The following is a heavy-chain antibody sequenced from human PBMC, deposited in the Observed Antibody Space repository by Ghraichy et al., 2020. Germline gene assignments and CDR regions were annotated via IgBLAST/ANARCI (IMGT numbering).Heavy chain of an antibody. V-gene: IGHV1-69*13. Sequence: SVKVSCKASGGTFSSYAISWVRQAPGQGLEWMGGIIPIFGTANYAQKFQGRVTITADESTSTAYMELSSLRSEDTAVYYCAREDDFWSGYTIGTAFDIWGQGTMVTVSS. CDR3: AREDDFWSGYTIGTAFDI. CDR1: GGTFSSYA. D-gene: IGHD3-3*01. J-gene: IGHJ3*02. CDR2: IIPIFGTA.